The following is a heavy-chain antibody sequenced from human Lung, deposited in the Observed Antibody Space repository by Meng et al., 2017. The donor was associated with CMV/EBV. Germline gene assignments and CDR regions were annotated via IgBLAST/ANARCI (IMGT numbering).Heavy chain of an antibody. V-gene: IGHV1-18*01. J-gene: IGHJ4*02. CDR3: ARRRGVYHFLEGGGDAYFDY. D-gene: IGHD3-16*01. CDR2: INTANGAP. Sequence: ASXXVSXQGSGYYFNAFGISWMRQAPGQGLEWMGWINTANGAPRYAQRFQGRVTMTTDKSTATSYMELRSLTSDDTAVYYCARRRGVYHFLEGGGDAYFDYWXPGTXVTVSS. CDR1: GYYFNAFG.